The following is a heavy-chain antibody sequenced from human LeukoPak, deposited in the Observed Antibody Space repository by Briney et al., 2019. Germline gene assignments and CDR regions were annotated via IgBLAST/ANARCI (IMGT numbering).Heavy chain of an antibody. CDR3: ARANGYNLYIDY. CDR2: ISSNGVST. Sequence: GGSLRLSCAASGFTFSSYAMHWVRQAPGKGLEYVSAISSNGVSTYYANSVKGRFTISRDNSKNTLYLQMGSLRAEDMAVYYCARANGYNLYIDYWGQGTLVTVSS. V-gene: IGHV3-64*01. J-gene: IGHJ4*02. D-gene: IGHD5-24*01. CDR1: GFTFSSYA.